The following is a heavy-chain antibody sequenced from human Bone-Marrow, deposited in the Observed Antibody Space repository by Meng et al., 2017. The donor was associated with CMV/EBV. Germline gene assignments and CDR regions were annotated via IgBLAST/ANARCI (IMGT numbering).Heavy chain of an antibody. D-gene: IGHD2-2*01. Sequence: LSTSGGGVGWIRQPPGKALEWLALIYWNDDKRYSPSLKSRLTITKDTSKNQVVLTMTNMDPVDTATYYCARTLGYCSSTSCFLFWFDPWGQGTLVTVSS. CDR1: LSTSGGG. CDR3: ARTLGYCSSTSCFLFWFDP. V-gene: IGHV2-5*01. J-gene: IGHJ5*02. CDR2: IYWNDDK.